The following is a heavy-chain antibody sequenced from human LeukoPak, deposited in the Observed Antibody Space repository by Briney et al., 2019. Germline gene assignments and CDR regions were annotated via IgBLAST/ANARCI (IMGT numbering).Heavy chain of an antibody. V-gene: IGHV1-18*01. CDR3: ARGSLGTITAGPFDY. J-gene: IGHJ4*02. D-gene: IGHD5-12*01. Sequence: EASVKVSCKASGYTFSSYGIAWVRQAPGQGLEWMGWISGYNGNTNYAQKLQGRVSMTTDTSTTTAYMELRSLTSDDTALYYCARGSLGTITAGPFDYWGQGTLVTVSS. CDR1: GYTFSSYG. CDR2: ISGYNGNT.